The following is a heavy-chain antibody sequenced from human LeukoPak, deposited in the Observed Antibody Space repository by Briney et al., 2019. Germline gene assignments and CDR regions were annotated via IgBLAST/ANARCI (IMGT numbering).Heavy chain of an antibody. CDR3: AKAGYCSGGSCLFFDY. CDR2: ISYDGSNK. CDR1: GFTFSSYG. D-gene: IGHD2-15*01. V-gene: IGHV3-30*18. Sequence: GGSLRLSCAASGFTFSSYGMHWVRRAPGKGLEWVAVISYDGSNKYYADSVKGRFTISRDNSKNTLYLQMSSLRAEDTAVYYCAKAGYCSGGSCLFFDYWGQGTLVTVSS. J-gene: IGHJ4*02.